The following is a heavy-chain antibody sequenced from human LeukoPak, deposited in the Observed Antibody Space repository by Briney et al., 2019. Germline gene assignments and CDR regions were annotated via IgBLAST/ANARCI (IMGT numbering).Heavy chain of an antibody. CDR1: GGTFSSYA. CDR2: IIPIFGTA. V-gene: IGHV1-69*06. CDR3: AILSGYSYGYMGY. J-gene: IGHJ4*02. D-gene: IGHD5-18*01. Sequence: ASVKVSCKASGGTFSSYAISWVRQAPGPGLEWMGGIIPIFGTANYAQKFQGRVTITADKSTSTAYMELSSLRSEDTAVYYCAILSGYSYGYMGYWGQGTLVTVSS.